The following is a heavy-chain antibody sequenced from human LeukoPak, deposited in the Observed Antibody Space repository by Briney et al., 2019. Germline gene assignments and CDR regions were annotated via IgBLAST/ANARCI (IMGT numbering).Heavy chain of an antibody. CDR3: ARDGLYTSGYSYFDY. V-gene: IGHV4-4*07. Sequence: PSETLSLTCTVSGASITCYHWSWIRQSAGKGLEWIWRIYISGSTNYNPSLKSRFTMSIDTSKNQFSLRVSSVTAADTAVYYCARDGLYTSGYSYFDYWGQGTLVSVSS. CDR2: IYISGST. CDR1: GASITCYH. D-gene: IGHD5-18*01. J-gene: IGHJ4*02.